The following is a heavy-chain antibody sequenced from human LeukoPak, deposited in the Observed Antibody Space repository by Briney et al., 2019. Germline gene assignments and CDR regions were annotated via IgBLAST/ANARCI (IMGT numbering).Heavy chain of an antibody. CDR1: RFTFSSYA. J-gene: IGHJ5*02. CDR3: ARDSSGWGNWFDP. Sequence: GGSLRLSCAAPRFTFSSYAMHWVRQAPGKGLEWVAVISYDGSNKYYADSVKGRFTISRDNSKNTLYLQMNSLRAEDTAVYYCARDSSGWGNWFDPWGQGTLVTVSS. D-gene: IGHD6-19*01. V-gene: IGHV3-30-3*01. CDR2: ISYDGSNK.